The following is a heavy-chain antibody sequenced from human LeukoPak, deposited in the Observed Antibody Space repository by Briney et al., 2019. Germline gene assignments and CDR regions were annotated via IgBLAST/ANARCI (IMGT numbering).Heavy chain of an antibody. CDR3: ARPGGSGYLDAFDI. V-gene: IGHV4-59*08. CDR1: GGSISSYY. D-gene: IGHD5-12*01. Sequence: SETLSLTRTVSGGSISSYYWSWIRQPPGKGLEWIGYIYYSGSTNYNPSLKSRVTISVDTSKNQFSLKLSSVTAADTAVYYCARPGGSGYLDAFDIWGQGTMVTVSS. J-gene: IGHJ3*02. CDR2: IYYSGST.